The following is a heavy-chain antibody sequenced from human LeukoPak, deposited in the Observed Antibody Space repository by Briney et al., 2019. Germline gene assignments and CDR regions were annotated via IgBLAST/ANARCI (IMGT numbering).Heavy chain of an antibody. CDR1: GYTFTSYA. CDR2: VNTNTGNP. Sequence: ASVKVSCKASGYTFTSYAMNWVRQAPGQGLEWMGWVNTNTGNPTYAQGFTGRFVFSLDTSVSTAYLQISSLKAEDTAVYYCARRGYCSSTSCYSFDYWGQGTLVTVSS. D-gene: IGHD2-2*01. V-gene: IGHV7-4-1*02. CDR3: ARRGYCSSTSCYSFDY. J-gene: IGHJ4*02.